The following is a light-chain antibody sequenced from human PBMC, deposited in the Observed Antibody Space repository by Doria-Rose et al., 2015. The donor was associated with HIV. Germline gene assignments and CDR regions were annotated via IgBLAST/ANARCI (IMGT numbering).Light chain of an antibody. CDR3: HQYGTSWT. Sequence: LTQSTGTLSLSPGERATLSCRASQSFSSTYLAWYQQKPGQAPSLLIYDGSTRATGIPDRFSASGSGTDFTLTINRLEPEDFALYYCHQYGTSWTFGQGTKVEI. J-gene: IGKJ1*01. CDR2: DGS. V-gene: IGKV3-20*01. CDR1: QSFSSTY.